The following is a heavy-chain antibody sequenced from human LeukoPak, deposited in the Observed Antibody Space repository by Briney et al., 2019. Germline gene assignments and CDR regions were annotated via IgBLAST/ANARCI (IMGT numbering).Heavy chain of an antibody. V-gene: IGHV4-34*01. CDR2: INHSGST. CDR1: GGSFSGYY. CDR3: ARVGGYCSSTTCYWYYFDY. Sequence: SETLSLNCAVYGGSFSGYYWSWIRQPPGKGLEWIGEINHSGSTNYNPSLKSRVTISVDTSKNQFSLKLSSVTAADTAVYYCARVGGYCSSTTCYWYYFDYWGQGTLVTVSS. J-gene: IGHJ4*02. D-gene: IGHD2-2*01.